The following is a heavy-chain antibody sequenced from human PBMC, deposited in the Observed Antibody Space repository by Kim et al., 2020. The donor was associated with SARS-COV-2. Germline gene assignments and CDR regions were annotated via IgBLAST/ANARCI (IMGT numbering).Heavy chain of an antibody. CDR3: AREGRWYNYLGY. CDR1: GFTFSSYE. J-gene: IGHJ4*02. D-gene: IGHD6-13*01. V-gene: IGHV3-48*03. CDR2: ISSSGSTI. Sequence: GGSLRLSCAASGFTFSSYEMNWVRQAPGKGLEWVSYISSSGSTIYYADSVKGRFTISRDNAKNSLYLQMNSLRAEDTAVYYCAREGRWYNYLGYWGQGTLVTVSS.